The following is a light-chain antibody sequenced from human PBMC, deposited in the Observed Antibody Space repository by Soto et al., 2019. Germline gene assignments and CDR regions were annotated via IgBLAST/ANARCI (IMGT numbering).Light chain of an antibody. CDR2: EVS. Sequence: QSVLTQPASVSGSRGQSITISCTGTSSDVGGYNYVSWYQQQSGKAPKLMIHEVSNRPSGVSNRFSGSKSGNTASLTISGLQAEDEADYYCSSYTSSRAYVFGIGTKVTVL. V-gene: IGLV2-14*01. CDR1: SSDVGGYNY. J-gene: IGLJ1*01. CDR3: SSYTSSRAYV.